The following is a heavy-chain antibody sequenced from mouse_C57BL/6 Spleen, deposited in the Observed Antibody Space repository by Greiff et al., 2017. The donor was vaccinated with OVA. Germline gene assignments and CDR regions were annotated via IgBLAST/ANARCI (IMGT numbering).Heavy chain of an antibody. CDR3: ARDEGLRRGFAY. V-gene: IGHV5-4*01. D-gene: IGHD2-4*01. Sequence: EVQGVESGGGLVQPGGSLKLSCAASGFTFSSYAMSWVRQTPEKRLEWVATLSDGGSYTYYPENVKGRFIVSRNNDKNNLYLQMSHLKSEDTAMYYCARDEGLRRGFAYWGQGTLVTVSA. CDR1: GFTFSSYA. CDR2: LSDGGSYT. J-gene: IGHJ3*01.